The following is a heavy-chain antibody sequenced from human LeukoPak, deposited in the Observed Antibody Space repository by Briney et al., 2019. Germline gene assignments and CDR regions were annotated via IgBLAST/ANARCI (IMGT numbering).Heavy chain of an antibody. Sequence: PSETLSLTCTVSGGSISSYYWSWIRQPPGKRQERIGYIYYSGSTNYNPSLKSRVTISVDTSKNQFSLKLSSVTAADTAVYYCARTTAADQGFYYYYGMDVWGKGTTVTVSS. CDR3: ARTTAADQGFYYYYGMDV. D-gene: IGHD6-13*01. J-gene: IGHJ6*04. V-gene: IGHV4-59*01. CDR1: GGSISSYY. CDR2: IYYSGST.